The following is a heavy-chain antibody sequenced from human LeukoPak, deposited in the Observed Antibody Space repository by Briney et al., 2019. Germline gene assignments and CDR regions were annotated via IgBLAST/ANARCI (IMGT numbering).Heavy chain of an antibody. CDR1: GFTFSSYG. CDR3: ARDFYDSSGYMIDY. D-gene: IGHD3-22*01. CDR2: IWYDGSNK. Sequence: GGSLRLSCAASGFTFSSYGMHWVRQAPGKGLEWVAVIWYDGSNKYYADSVKGRFTISRDNSKNTLYLRMNSLRAEDTAVYYCARDFYDSSGYMIDYWGQGTLVTVSS. V-gene: IGHV3-33*01. J-gene: IGHJ4*02.